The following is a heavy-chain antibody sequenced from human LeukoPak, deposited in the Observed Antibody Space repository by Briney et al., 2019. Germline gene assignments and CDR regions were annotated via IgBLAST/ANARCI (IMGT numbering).Heavy chain of an antibody. V-gene: IGHV1-24*01. Sequence: GASVKVSCKVSGYTLTELSMHWVRQAPGKGLEWMGGFDPEDGETIYAQKFQGRVTMTEDTSTDTAYMELSSLRSDDMAVYYCATVGLWFGDSHGYYFDYWGQGTLVTVSS. D-gene: IGHD3-10*01. CDR3: ATVGLWFGDSHGYYFDY. J-gene: IGHJ4*02. CDR1: GYTLTELS. CDR2: FDPEDGET.